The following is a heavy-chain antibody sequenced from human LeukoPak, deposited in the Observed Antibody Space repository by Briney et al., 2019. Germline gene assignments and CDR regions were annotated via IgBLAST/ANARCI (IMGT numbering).Heavy chain of an antibody. Sequence: GGSLRLSCAASGFTFSSYAMNWVRQAPGNGLEWISYSSSGSSTIYYADSVKGRFTISRDNAKNSLYLQMHSLRAEDTAVYYCARGKQDMATMSIDYWGQGALVTVSS. V-gene: IGHV3-48*04. CDR2: SSSGSSTI. CDR3: ARGKQDMATMSIDY. D-gene: IGHD5-24*01. CDR1: GFTFSSYA. J-gene: IGHJ4*02.